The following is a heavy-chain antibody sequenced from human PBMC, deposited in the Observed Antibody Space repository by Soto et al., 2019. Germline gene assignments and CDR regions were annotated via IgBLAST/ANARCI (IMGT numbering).Heavy chain of an antibody. CDR3: ARGTLYSSILPFDY. CDR1: GYTFTGYY. Sequence: ASVKVSCKASGYTFTGYYMHWVRQAPGQGLEWMGWINPNSGGTNYAQKFQGRVTMTRDTSISTAYMELSRLRSDDTAVYYCARGTLYSSILPFDYWGQGTLVTVSS. CDR2: INPNSGGT. D-gene: IGHD6-13*01. V-gene: IGHV1-2*02. J-gene: IGHJ4*02.